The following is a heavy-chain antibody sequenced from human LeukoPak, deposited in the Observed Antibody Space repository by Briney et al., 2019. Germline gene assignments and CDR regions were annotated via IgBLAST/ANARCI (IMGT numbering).Heavy chain of an antibody. D-gene: IGHD3-10*01. CDR2: IIPILGIA. V-gene: IGHV1-69*04. CDR3: ARSESITMVRGVIIKSHDY. J-gene: IGHJ4*02. CDR1: GGTFSSYA. Sequence: ASVKVSCKASGGTFSSYAISWVRQAPGQGLEWMGRIIPILGIANYAQKFQGRVTITADKSTSTAYMELSSLRSEDTAVYYCARSESITMVRGVIIKSHDYWGQGTLVTVSS.